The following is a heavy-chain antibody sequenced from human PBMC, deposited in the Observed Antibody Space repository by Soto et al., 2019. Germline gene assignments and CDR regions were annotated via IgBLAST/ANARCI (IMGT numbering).Heavy chain of an antibody. CDR2: IKPDGSRK. V-gene: IGHV3-74*03. Sequence: EVQLVESGGGLVQPGGSLTLSCAASGFTFSSYWMHWVRQAPGEGLVWVSYIKPDGSRKKDADSVKGRFTISRDKARNTLYLRMNSLRAEDTAVYYCARDNNWSYDSWGRGTLVTVSS. CDR3: ARDNNWSYDS. D-gene: IGHD1-1*01. CDR1: GFTFSSYW. J-gene: IGHJ4*02.